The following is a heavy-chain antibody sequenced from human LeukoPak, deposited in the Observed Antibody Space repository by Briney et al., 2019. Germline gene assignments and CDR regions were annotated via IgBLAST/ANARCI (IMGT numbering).Heavy chain of an antibody. CDR1: GGSFSGYY. CDR2: VYYSGST. Sequence: SETLSLTCAVYGGSFSGYYWSWIRQPPGKGLEWIGNVYYSGSTYYNPSLMSRVTISVDTSKNHFSLKLSSVTAADTAVYYCARNSGDYYTTHGYFDYWGQGTLVTVSS. CDR3: ARNSGDYYTTHGYFDY. V-gene: IGHV4-34*01. D-gene: IGHD1-26*01. J-gene: IGHJ4*02.